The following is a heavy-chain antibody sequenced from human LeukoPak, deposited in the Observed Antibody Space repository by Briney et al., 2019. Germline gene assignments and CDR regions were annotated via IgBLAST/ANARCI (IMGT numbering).Heavy chain of an antibody. CDR2: INPSGGST. CDR3: ARVFDPDTAMGLDYYYYGMDV. D-gene: IGHD5-18*01. CDR1: GYTFTSYY. V-gene: IGHV1-46*01. Sequence: ASVKVSCKASGYTFTSYYMHWVRQAPGQGLEWMGIINPSGGSTSYAQKFQGRVTMTRGTSTSTVYMELSSLRSEDTAVYYCARVFDPDTAMGLDYYYYGMDVWGQGTTVTVSS. J-gene: IGHJ6*02.